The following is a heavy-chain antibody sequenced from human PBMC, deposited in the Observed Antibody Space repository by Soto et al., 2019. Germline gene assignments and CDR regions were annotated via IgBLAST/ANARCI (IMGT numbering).Heavy chain of an antibody. CDR1: GFTFSSYA. Sequence: DVQLLESGGGLVQPAGSLRLSCAASGFTFSSYAMGWVRQGPGKGLEWVAVVSIGGSTHYAVSVRGRFTISRDKSKNTLSLQMNSLTAEDTAVYFCAKRRGAGGHFDYWGQGALVTVSS. D-gene: IGHD2-15*01. V-gene: IGHV3-23*01. CDR3: AKRRGAGGHFDY. J-gene: IGHJ4*02. CDR2: VSIGGST.